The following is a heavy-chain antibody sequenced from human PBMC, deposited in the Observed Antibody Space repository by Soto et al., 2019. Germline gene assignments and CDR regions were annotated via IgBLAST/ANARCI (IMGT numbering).Heavy chain of an antibody. CDR1: GDSVSSNSAA. CDR3: ARQLGSSIAARPTNWFDP. D-gene: IGHD6-6*01. J-gene: IGHJ5*02. CDR2: TYYRSKWYN. V-gene: IGHV6-1*01. Sequence: SQTLSLTCAISGDSVSSNSAAWNWIRQSPSRGLEWLGRTYYRSKWYNDYAVSVKSRITINPDTSKNQFSLQLNSVTPEDTAVYYCARQLGSSIAARPTNWFDPWGQGTLVTVPS.